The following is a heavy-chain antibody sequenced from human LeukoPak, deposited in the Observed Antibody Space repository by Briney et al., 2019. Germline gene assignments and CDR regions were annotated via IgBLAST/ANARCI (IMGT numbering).Heavy chain of an antibody. CDR2: IYTSGFT. V-gene: IGHV4-4*07. Sequence: PSETLSLTCTVSGGSISSYYWSWIRQPAGKGLEWIGRIYTSGFTNYNSSLKSRVTMSVDTSKNQFSLKLSSVTAADTAVYYCAREYQLLSNYDFYYMDVWGKGTTVTVSS. J-gene: IGHJ6*03. CDR3: AREYQLLSNYDFYYMDV. D-gene: IGHD2-2*01. CDR1: GGSISSYY.